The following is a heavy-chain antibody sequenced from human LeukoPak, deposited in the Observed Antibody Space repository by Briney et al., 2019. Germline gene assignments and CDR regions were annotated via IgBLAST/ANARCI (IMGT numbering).Heavy chain of an antibody. CDR3: ANLCGGDCYCAFDI. V-gene: IGHV3-23*01. J-gene: IGHJ3*02. D-gene: IGHD2-21*02. CDR2: ISGSGGST. Sequence: TGGSLRLSCAASGFTFSSYAMSWVRQAPGKGLEWVSAISGSGGSTYYADSVKGRFTISRDNSKNTLYLQMNSLRAEDTAVYYCANLCGGDCYCAFDIWGQGTMVNVSS. CDR1: GFTFSSYA.